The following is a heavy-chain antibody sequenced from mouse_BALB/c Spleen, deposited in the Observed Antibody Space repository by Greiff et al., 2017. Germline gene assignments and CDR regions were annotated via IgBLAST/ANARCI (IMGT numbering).Heavy chain of an antibody. Sequence: EVQLVESGGGLVKPGGSLKLSCAASGFTFSSYAMSWVRQTPEKRLEWVATISSGGSYTYYPDSVKGRFTISRDNTKNTLYLQMSSLRSEDTAMYYCARRGFIYYYGSSYYAMDYWGQGTSVTVSS. CDR1: GFTFSSYA. D-gene: IGHD1-1*01. CDR3: ARRGFIYYYGSSYYAMDY. V-gene: IGHV5-9-3*01. J-gene: IGHJ4*01. CDR2: ISSGGSYT.